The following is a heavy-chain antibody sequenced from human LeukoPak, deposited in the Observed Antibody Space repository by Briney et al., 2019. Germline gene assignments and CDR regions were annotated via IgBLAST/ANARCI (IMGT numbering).Heavy chain of an antibody. CDR1: GGSISSSSYY. CDR3: ASYYDFWSGHSEY. J-gene: IGHJ4*02. Sequence: SETLSLTCTVSGGSISSSSYYCGWIRQPPGKGLEWIGSIYYSGSTYYNPSLKSRVTISVDTSKNQFSLKLTSVTAADTAVYFCASYYDFWSGHSEYWGQGTLVTVSS. V-gene: IGHV4-39*01. D-gene: IGHD3-3*01. CDR2: IYYSGST.